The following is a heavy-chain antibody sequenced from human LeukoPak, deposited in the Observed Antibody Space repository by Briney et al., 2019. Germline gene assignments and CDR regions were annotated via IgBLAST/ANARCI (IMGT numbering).Heavy chain of an antibody. D-gene: IGHD6-6*01. Sequence: GASLRLSCAASGFTFTSYAMTWVRQAPGKGLEWVSTTSGDTYTTYYSDSVKGRFTVSRDNSKNTLYLHMNSLRAEDTAIYYCAKDSIYTSSARVDYWGQGTLVTVSS. V-gene: IGHV3-23*01. CDR3: AKDSIYTSSARVDY. CDR2: TSGDTYTT. J-gene: IGHJ4*02. CDR1: GFTFTSYA.